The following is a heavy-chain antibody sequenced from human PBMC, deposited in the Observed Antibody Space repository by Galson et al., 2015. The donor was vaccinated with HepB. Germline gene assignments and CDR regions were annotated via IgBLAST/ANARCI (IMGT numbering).Heavy chain of an antibody. V-gene: IGHV4-59*01. CDR2: IYYNGYT. J-gene: IGHJ4*02. CDR1: GGSISNYY. D-gene: IGHD3-16*01. CDR3: GRMYYDYVWGSSPAAIDY. Sequence: QVQLQEAGPGLVKPSETLSLTCTVSGGSISNYYWSWIRQPPGKELEWIGYIYYNGYTNYNPSLKSRVTISVDTSKNQFSLKLRAVTAADTALYYCGRMYYDYVWGSSPAAIDYWGQGTLVTVS.